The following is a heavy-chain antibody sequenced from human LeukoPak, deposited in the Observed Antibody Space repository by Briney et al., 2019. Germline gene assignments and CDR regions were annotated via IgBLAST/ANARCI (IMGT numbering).Heavy chain of an antibody. CDR3: ARESTQADAFDI. Sequence: GGSLRLSRAASGFTFSSYWMHWVRQAPGKGLVWVSRINTDGSSTSYADSVKGRFTISRDNAKNTLYLQMNSLRAEDTAVYYCARESTQADAFDIWGQGTMVTVSS. CDR2: INTDGSST. V-gene: IGHV3-74*01. CDR1: GFTFSSYW. J-gene: IGHJ3*02.